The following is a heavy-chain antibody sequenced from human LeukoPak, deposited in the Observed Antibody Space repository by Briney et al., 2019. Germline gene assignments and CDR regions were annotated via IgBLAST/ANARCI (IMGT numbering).Heavy chain of an antibody. V-gene: IGHV1-18*04. Sequence: APVKVSCKASGYTFTSYGISWVRQAPGQGPEWMGWISADNGITHYAQKVQGRLTMTTDTSTSTAYMELRSLRSDDTAVYYCARDYDLLLGSDGFDPWGQGTLVTVSA. CDR1: GYTFTSYG. CDR3: ARDYDLLLGSDGFDP. CDR2: ISADNGIT. J-gene: IGHJ5*02. D-gene: IGHD1-26*01.